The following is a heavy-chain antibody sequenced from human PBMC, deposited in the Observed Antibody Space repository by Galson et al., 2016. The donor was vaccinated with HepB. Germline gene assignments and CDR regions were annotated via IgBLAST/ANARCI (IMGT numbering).Heavy chain of an antibody. V-gene: IGHV1-2*04. Sequence: SVKVSCKASGYTFTAYYIHWVRQAPGQGLEWLGWINPNSGGTKYPQRFQGWVTLTRDTSMSTVYLELSRLKAHDTAVYYCAGDGSLAPAGVDPVYYFGMGDWGQGTTGTVSS. CDR2: INPNSGGT. CDR3: AGDGSLAPAGVDPVYYFGMGD. J-gene: IGHJ6*02. CDR1: GYTFTAYY. D-gene: IGHD6-13*01.